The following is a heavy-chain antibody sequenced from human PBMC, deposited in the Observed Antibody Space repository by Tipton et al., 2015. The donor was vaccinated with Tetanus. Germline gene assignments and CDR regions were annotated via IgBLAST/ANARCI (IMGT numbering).Heavy chain of an antibody. CDR3: ARVLRYPTRGGWDDAFDI. Sequence: VKPSETLSLSCTVSGGSTHSHYWSWIRQSAAKGLEWIGRIYSGGTTNYNPSLKSRVFMSMDTSKNQFSLELSSVTVADTAVYFCARVLRYPTRGGWDDAFDIWGQGTMVTVSS. D-gene: IGHD2-8*02. V-gene: IGHV4-4*07. J-gene: IGHJ3*02. CDR1: GGSTHSHY. CDR2: IYSGGTT.